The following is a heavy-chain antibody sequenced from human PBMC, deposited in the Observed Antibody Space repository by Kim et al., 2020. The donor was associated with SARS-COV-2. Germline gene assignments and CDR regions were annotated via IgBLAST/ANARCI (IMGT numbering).Heavy chain of an antibody. J-gene: IGHJ5*02. D-gene: IGHD2-2*02. V-gene: IGHV4-59*01. CDR3: ARVGIVVVPAAISWFDP. Sequence: HKSRVTISVDTSKNQFSLKLSSVTAADTAVYYCARVGIVVVPAAISWFDPWGQGTLVTVSS.